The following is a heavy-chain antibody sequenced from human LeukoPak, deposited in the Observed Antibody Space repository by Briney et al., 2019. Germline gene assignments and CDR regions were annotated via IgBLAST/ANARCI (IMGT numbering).Heavy chain of an antibody. J-gene: IGHJ4*02. CDR3: ARDVTMVRGFDY. V-gene: IGHV4-4*07. D-gene: IGHD3-10*01. CDR1: GGSISIYY. CDR2: IHTSGST. Sequence: SETLSLTCTVSGGSISIYYWSWIRQPAGKGLEWIGRIHTSGSTNYNPSPKSRVTMSVDTSKNQFSLKLSSVTAADTAVYYCARDVTMVRGFDYWGQGTLVTVSS.